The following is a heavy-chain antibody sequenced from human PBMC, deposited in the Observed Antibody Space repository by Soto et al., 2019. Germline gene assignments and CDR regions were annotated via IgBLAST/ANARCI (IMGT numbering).Heavy chain of an antibody. V-gene: IGHV1-69*01. CDR1: GGTFSSYA. CDR2: IIPIFGTA. CDR3: ARATLPRRSPGWSGGSCYSRLVY. D-gene: IGHD2-15*01. J-gene: IGHJ4*02. Sequence: QVQLVQSGAEVKKPGSSVKVSCKASGGTFSSYAISWVRQAPGQGLEWMGGIIPIFGTANYAQKFQGRVTITADESTSTAYRELSSLRSEDTAVYYCARATLPRRSPGWSGGSCYSRLVYWGQGTLVTVSS.